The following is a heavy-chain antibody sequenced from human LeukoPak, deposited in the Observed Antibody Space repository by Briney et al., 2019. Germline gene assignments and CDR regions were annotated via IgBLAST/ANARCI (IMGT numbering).Heavy chain of an antibody. CDR1: GGSISSGDYY. CDR3: ASGSKASPDAFDI. V-gene: IGHV4-30-4*01. CDR2: IYYSGST. Sequence: SETLSLTCTVSGGSISSGDYYWSWIRQPPGKGLEWIGYIYYSGSTYYNPSLKSRVTISVDTSKNQFSPKLSSVAAADTAVYYCASGSKASPDAFDIWGQGTMVTVSS. J-gene: IGHJ3*02. D-gene: IGHD2/OR15-2a*01.